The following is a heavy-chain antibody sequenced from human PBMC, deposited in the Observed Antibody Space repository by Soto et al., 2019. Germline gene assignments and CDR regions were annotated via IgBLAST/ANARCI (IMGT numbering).Heavy chain of an antibody. CDR2: ISGSGGST. Sequence: GGSLRLSCAASGFTFSSYAMTWVRQAPGKGLEWVSVISGSGGSTHYADSVKGRFTISRDNSENTLYLQMNSLRAEDTAVYYCARTCSGGTCSFDYWGQGTLVTVSS. CDR1: GFTFSSYA. V-gene: IGHV3-23*01. CDR3: ARTCSGGTCSFDY. J-gene: IGHJ4*02. D-gene: IGHD2-15*01.